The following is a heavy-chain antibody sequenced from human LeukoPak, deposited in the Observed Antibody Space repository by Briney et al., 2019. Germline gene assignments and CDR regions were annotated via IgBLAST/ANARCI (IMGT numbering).Heavy chain of an antibody. CDR3: ARDLSYSSSGYWFDP. CDR1: GYTFTSYY. V-gene: IGHV1-46*01. Sequence: GASVKVSYKASGYTFTSYYMHWVRQAPGQGLEWMGIINPSGGSTSYAQKFQGRVTMTRDMSTSTVYMELSSLRSEDTAVYYCARDLSYSSSGYWFDPWGQGTLVTVSS. D-gene: IGHD6-13*01. J-gene: IGHJ5*02. CDR2: INPSGGST.